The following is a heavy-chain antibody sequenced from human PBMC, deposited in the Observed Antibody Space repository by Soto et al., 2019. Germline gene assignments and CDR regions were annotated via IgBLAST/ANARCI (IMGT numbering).Heavy chain of an antibody. CDR1: GGSISSGGYY. D-gene: IGHD4-17*01. V-gene: IGHV4-31*03. CDR3: AREDYGDSNFDY. CDR2: IYYSGST. J-gene: IGHJ4*02. Sequence: SETLSLTCTVSGGSISSGGYYWSWIRQHPGKGLEWIGYIYYSGSTYYNPSLKSRVTISVDTSKNQFSLKLSSVTATDTAVYYCAREDYGDSNFDYWGQGTLVTVSS.